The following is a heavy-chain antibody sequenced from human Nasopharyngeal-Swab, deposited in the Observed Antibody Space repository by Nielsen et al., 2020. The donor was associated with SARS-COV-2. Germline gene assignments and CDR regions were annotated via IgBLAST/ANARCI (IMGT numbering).Heavy chain of an antibody. Sequence: SLKISCAASGFTFDDYGMHWVRQAPGKGLEWVSGISWDGLTIGYADSVKGRFTISRDNAKNSLYLQMNSLRAEDMALYYCAKGSNLGNAFDIWGQGTMVTVSS. CDR3: AKGSNLGNAFDI. CDR2: ISWDGLTI. D-gene: IGHD6-6*01. CDR1: GFTFDDYG. J-gene: IGHJ3*02. V-gene: IGHV3-9*03.